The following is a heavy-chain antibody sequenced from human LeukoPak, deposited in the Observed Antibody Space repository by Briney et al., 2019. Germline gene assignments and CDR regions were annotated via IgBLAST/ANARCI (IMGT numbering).Heavy chain of an antibody. CDR2: IYYSGST. Sequence: SETLSLTCTVSGGSISSYYWSWIRQPPGKGLEWIGYIYYSGSTNYNPSPKSRVTISVDTSKNQFSLKLSSVTAADTAVYYCASRSGSYLFFDYWGQGTLVTVSS. CDR3: ASRSGSYLFFDY. V-gene: IGHV4-59*01. CDR1: GGSISSYY. D-gene: IGHD1-26*01. J-gene: IGHJ4*02.